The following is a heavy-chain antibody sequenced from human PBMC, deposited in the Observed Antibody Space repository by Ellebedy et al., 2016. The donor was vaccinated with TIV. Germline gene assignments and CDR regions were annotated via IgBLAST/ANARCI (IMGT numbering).Heavy chain of an antibody. Sequence: GGSLRLSCAASGFSFRTYWMSWVRQAPGKGLEWVANIYQDGSDQYYVDSVKGRFTISRDNANKTLFLQMNSLRVEDTAVYYCARRGSYGDYAVQVNSLFDTWGQGTLVTVSS. CDR1: GFSFRTYW. V-gene: IGHV3-7*01. CDR2: IYQDGSDQ. D-gene: IGHD4-17*01. J-gene: IGHJ5*02. CDR3: ARRGSYGDYAVQVNSLFDT.